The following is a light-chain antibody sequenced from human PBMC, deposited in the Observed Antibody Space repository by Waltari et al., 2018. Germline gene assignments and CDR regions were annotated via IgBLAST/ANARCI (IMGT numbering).Light chain of an antibody. CDR1: QSVVNF. V-gene: IGKV3-11*01. CDR2: DAS. J-gene: IGKJ4*01. Sequence: TVLTQSPATLSLSPGERATLSCRASQSVVNFLVGYQQKPGQAPRLLIYDASNRATGIPARFSGSASGTDFTLTITNVEPEDSAFYYCQQRSSWPLTFGGGTKLEIK. CDR3: QQRSSWPLT.